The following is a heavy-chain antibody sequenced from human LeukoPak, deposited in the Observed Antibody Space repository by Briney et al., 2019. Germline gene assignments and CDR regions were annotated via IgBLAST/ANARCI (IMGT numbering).Heavy chain of an antibody. CDR1: GGSISSSSYY. J-gene: IGHJ3*02. D-gene: IGHD6-13*01. CDR3: ARTPRTYSSSWYNAFDI. Sequence: PSETLSLTCTVSGGSISSSSYYWGWIRQPPGKGLEWIGSIYYSGSTYYNPSLKSRVTISVDTSKNQFSLKLSSVTAADTAVYYCARTPRTYSSSWYNAFDIWGQGTMVTVSS. V-gene: IGHV4-39*07. CDR2: IYYSGST.